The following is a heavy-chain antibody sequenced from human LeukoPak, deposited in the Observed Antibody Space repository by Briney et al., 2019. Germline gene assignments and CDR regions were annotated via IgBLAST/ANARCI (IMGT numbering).Heavy chain of an antibody. CDR3: AREAPITIFGVVTGGAFDI. D-gene: IGHD3-3*01. J-gene: IGHJ3*02. CDR1: GGSISSSNW. CDR2: IYHSGST. V-gene: IGHV4-4*02. Sequence: PSGTLSLTCAVSGGSISSSNWWGWVRQPPGKGLEWIGEIYHSGSTNYNPSLKSRVTISVDKSKNQFSLKLSSVTAADTAVYYCAREAPITIFGVVTGGAFDIWGQGTMVTVSS.